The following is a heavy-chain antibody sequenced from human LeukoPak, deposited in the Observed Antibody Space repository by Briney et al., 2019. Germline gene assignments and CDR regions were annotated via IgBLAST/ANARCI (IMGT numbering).Heavy chain of an antibody. CDR2: ICYSGST. D-gene: IGHD6-13*01. V-gene: IGHV4-39*01. Sequence: SETLSLTCTVSGGSISSSSYYWGWIRQPPGKGLEWIGSICYSGSTYYNPSLKSRVTISVDTSKNQFSLKLSSVTAADTAVYYCETGSYSSSWYGPDYWGQGTLVTVSS. CDR1: GGSISSSSYY. CDR3: ETGSYSSSWYGPDY. J-gene: IGHJ4*02.